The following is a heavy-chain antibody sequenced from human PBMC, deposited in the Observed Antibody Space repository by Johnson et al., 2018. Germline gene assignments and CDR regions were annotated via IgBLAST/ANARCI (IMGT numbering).Heavy chain of an antibody. Sequence: VQLVETGGGLVKPGGSLRLSCAASGFTFSSYSMNWVRQAPGKGLEWVSSISSSSSYIYSADSVKGRFTISRDNAKNPLYLQMNSLRAEDTAVYYCAREKDDAFDIWGQGTMVTVSS. J-gene: IGHJ3*02. CDR2: ISSSSSYI. V-gene: IGHV3-21*01. CDR3: AREKDDAFDI. CDR1: GFTFSSYS.